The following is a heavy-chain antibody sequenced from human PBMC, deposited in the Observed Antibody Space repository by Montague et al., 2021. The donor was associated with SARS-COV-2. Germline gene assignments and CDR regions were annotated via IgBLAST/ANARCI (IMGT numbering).Heavy chain of an antibody. CDR1: GASVGSSD. CDR2: FYSVGST. CDR3: ARETMTADAFDI. D-gene: IGHD1-14*01. J-gene: IGHJ3*02. Sequence: SETLSLTCTVSGASVGSSDWGWIRQSPGKGLERIGYFYSVGSTDYNPSLKRRATISRDASKNQFSLKVRSVTAADTAVYYCARETMTADAFDIWGQGTMVTVSS. V-gene: IGHV4-59*02.